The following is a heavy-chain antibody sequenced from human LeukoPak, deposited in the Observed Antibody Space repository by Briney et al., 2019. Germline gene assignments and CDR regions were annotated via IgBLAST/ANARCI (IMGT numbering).Heavy chain of an antibody. CDR1: GITFSNYE. D-gene: IGHD3-3*01. J-gene: IGHJ4*02. CDR3: ARDSGVDAHNDY. CDR2: ISKDGDYE. Sequence: GGSLRLSCAASGITFSNYEFHWVRQAPGKGPQWVAVISKDGDYEYSIDSEKGRFTISRDNAKNSLYLQMNSLRDEDTAVYFCARDSGVDAHNDYWGQGTLVTVSS. V-gene: IGHV3-30*03.